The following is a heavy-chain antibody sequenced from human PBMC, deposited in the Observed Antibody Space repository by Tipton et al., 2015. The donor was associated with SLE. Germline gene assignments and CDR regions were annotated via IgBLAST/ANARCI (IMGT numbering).Heavy chain of an antibody. V-gene: IGHV4-39*07. Sequence: GLVKPSETLSLTCTVSGGSISSSSYYWGWIRQPSGKGLEWIGSIYYSGSTYYNPSLKSRVTISVDTSKNQFSLKLSSVTAADTAVYYCVLLELPLGYCSGGSCPDAFDIWGQGTMVTVSS. D-gene: IGHD2-15*01. CDR3: VLLELPLGYCSGGSCPDAFDI. CDR1: GGSISSSSYY. CDR2: IYYSGST. J-gene: IGHJ3*02.